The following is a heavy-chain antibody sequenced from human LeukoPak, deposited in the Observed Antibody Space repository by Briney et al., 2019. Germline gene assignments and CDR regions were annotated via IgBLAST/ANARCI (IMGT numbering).Heavy chain of an antibody. D-gene: IGHD3-10*01. Sequence: PGRSLRLSCAASGFTFSSYAMHWVRQAPGQGLNWVAVISYDGSNKYYADSVKGRFTIYRDNSKNTLYLQMNSLRAEDTAVYYCARVWFGELLSPFDYWGQGTLVTVSS. CDR1: GFTFSSYA. V-gene: IGHV3-30-3*01. J-gene: IGHJ4*02. CDR3: ARVWFGELLSPFDY. CDR2: ISYDGSNK.